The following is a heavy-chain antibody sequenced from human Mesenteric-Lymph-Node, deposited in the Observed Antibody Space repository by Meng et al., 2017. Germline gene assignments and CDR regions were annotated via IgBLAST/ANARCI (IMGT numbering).Heavy chain of an antibody. Sequence: GGSLRLSCAASGFTFSNAWMSWVRQAPGKGLEWVSSISNSDDSTYYADSVKGRFTISRDTSNNKVYLQMNSLRVEDTALYYCARSSVSGYSSSWYGSWDHWGQGSLVTVSS. CDR1: GFTFSNAW. CDR2: ISNSDDST. CDR3: ARSSVSGYSSSWYGSWDH. D-gene: IGHD6-13*01. V-gene: IGHV3-23*01. J-gene: IGHJ4*02.